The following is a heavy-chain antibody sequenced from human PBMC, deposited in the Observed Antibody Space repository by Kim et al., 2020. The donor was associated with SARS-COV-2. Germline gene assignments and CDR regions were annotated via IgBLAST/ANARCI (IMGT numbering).Heavy chain of an antibody. CDR1: GGSFSGYY. V-gene: IGHV4-34*01. J-gene: IGHJ4*02. Sequence: SETLSLTCAVYGGSFSGYYWSWIRQPPGKGLEWIGEINHSGSTNYNPSLKSRVTISVDTSKNQFSLKLSSVTAADTAVYYCARSHAKWELLRGFDYWGQGTLVTVSS. CDR2: INHSGST. D-gene: IGHD1-26*01. CDR3: ARSHAKWELLRGFDY.